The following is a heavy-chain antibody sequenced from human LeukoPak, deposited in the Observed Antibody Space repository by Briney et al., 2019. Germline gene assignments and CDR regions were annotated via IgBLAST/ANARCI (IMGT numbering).Heavy chain of an antibody. CDR2: IYHSGNT. CDR1: GDSINSSNW. V-gene: IGHV4-4*02. CDR3: ARAGGGTYYFDY. Sequence: PSETLSLTCAVSGDSINSSNWWNWVRQPPGQGLGGIAEIYHSGNTNYNPSLKSRVTISLDKSKNQFSLKLTSVTAADTALYFCARAGGGTYYFDYWGQGTLVTVSS. D-gene: IGHD1-26*01. J-gene: IGHJ4*02.